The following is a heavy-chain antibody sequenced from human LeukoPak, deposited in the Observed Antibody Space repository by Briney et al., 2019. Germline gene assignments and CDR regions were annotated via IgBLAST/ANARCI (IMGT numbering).Heavy chain of an antibody. CDR3: ARDGRGGYGAPSYYFDY. J-gene: IGHJ4*02. Sequence: GRSLRLSCAASGFTFSSYGMHWVRQAPGKGLEWVAVIWYDGSNKYYADSVKGRFTSSRDNSKKTLYLQMNSLRAEDTAVYYCARDGRGGYGAPSYYFDYWGQGTLVTVSS. D-gene: IGHD3-16*01. CDR2: IWYDGSNK. CDR1: GFTFSSYG. V-gene: IGHV3-33*01.